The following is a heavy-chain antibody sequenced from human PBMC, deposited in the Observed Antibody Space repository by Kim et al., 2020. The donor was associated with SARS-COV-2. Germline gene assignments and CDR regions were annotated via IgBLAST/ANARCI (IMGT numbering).Heavy chain of an antibody. CDR2: INHSGST. V-gene: IGHV4-34*01. Sequence: SETLSLTCAVYGGSFSGYYWSWIRQPPGKGLEWIGEINHSGSTNYNPSLKSRVTISVDTSKNQFSLKLSSVTAADTAVYYCARGRGDFWSGYYRRELDYYYMDVWGKGTTVTVSS. CDR1: GGSFSGYY. D-gene: IGHD3-3*01. J-gene: IGHJ6*03. CDR3: ARGRGDFWSGYYRRELDYYYMDV.